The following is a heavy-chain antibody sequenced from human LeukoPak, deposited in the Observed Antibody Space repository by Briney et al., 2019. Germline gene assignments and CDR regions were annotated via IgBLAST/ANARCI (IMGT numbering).Heavy chain of an antibody. CDR2: IYYSGST. Sequence: SETLSLTCTVSGGSISSSRYYRGWIRQPPGKGLEWIGSIYYSGSTYYNPSLKSRVTISVDTSKNQFSLKLSSVTAADTAVYYCARDCPPNYDILTGYYIPPNYFDYWGQGTLVTVSS. V-gene: IGHV4-39*07. CDR3: ARDCPPNYDILTGYYIPPNYFDY. D-gene: IGHD3-9*01. CDR1: GGSISSSRYY. J-gene: IGHJ4*02.